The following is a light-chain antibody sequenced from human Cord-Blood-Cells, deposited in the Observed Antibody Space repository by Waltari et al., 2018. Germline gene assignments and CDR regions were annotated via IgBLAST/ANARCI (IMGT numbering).Light chain of an antibody. CDR1: QSISSW. Sequence: DIQMTQSPSTLSASVGDRVTITCRASQSISSWLDWYQQKPGKAPKLLIYDASSLKSGFPSRFSGSGSGTEFTLTISSLQPDDFATYYCQQYNSYSRFGPGTKVDIK. J-gene: IGKJ3*01. V-gene: IGKV1-5*01. CDR2: DAS. CDR3: QQYNSYSR.